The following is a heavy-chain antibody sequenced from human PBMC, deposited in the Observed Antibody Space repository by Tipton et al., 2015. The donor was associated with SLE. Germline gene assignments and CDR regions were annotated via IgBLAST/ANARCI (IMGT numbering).Heavy chain of an antibody. CDR1: GGYISSYY. V-gene: IGHV4-59*12. CDR2: IYYTGSA. D-gene: IGHD2-2*01. Sequence: TLSLTCTVSGGYISSYYWSWIRQPPGKGLEWIGYIYYTGSANYNPSLKSRVSISVDTSKSQFSLRLSSVTAADTAVYYCARGLLVVPAAMGGWFDPWGQGTLVTVSS. CDR3: ARGLLVVPAAMGGWFDP. J-gene: IGHJ5*02.